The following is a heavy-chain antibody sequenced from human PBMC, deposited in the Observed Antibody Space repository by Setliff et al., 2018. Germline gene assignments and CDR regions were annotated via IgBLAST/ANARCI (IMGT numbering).Heavy chain of an antibody. CDR1: GYKFADYG. V-gene: IGHV1-18*01. CDR2: IGVYTGKT. CDR3: SRLVRYCTTTTCQRLSGGEY. D-gene: IGHD2-8*01. Sequence: GASVKVSCKASGYKFADYGITWVRQAPGQGLEWMGWIGVYTGKTYYADKFQGRVTMTTDSSTYTAYLELRSLKSDDPAVYYCSRLVRYCTTTTCQRLSGGEYWGQGTLVTVSS. J-gene: IGHJ4*02.